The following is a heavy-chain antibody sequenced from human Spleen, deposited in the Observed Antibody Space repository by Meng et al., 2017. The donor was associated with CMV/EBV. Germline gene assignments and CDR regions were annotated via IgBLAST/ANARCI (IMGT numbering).Heavy chain of an antibody. Sequence: FRDHWMSWVRQAPGKGLEWVANIKEDGTETYYRESVRGRFTISRDNSRKSLYLQMDSLRAEDTALYFCARLPIDSTFFMQEYYFDFWGQGGLVTVSS. J-gene: IGHJ4*02. CDR1: FRDHW. CDR2: IKEDGTET. V-gene: IGHV3-7*01. CDR3: ARLPIDSTFFMQEYYFDF. D-gene: IGHD2/OR15-2a*01.